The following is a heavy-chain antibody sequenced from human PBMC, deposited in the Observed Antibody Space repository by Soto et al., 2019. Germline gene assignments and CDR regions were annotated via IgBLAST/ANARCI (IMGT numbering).Heavy chain of an antibody. D-gene: IGHD2-8*01. Sequence: SEPLSLTCTVYGGSVSSSNYYWGWIRQSPGKGLEWIGSVYYRGRSYSKSSVKSRVTISVDTSKNHFSLNLNSVTASDTAVYFCVSQRTSVLTQAYFDYWGPGALVTVSS. CDR1: GGSVSSSNYY. CDR2: VYYRGRS. J-gene: IGHJ4*02. CDR3: VSQRTSVLTQAYFDY. V-gene: IGHV4-39*01.